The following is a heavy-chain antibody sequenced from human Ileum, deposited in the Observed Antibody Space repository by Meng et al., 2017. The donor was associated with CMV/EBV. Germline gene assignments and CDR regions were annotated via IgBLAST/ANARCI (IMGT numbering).Heavy chain of an antibody. Sequence: GESLKISCAASGFTFSSYEMNWVRQAPGKGLEWVSYISSSGSTIYYADSVKGRFTISRDNAKNSLYLQMNSLRAEDMAVYYCARVYSSSSGKAADYWGQGTLVTVSS. V-gene: IGHV3-48*03. CDR1: GFTFSSYE. CDR2: ISSSGSTI. D-gene: IGHD6-6*01. J-gene: IGHJ4*02. CDR3: ARVYSSSSGKAADY.